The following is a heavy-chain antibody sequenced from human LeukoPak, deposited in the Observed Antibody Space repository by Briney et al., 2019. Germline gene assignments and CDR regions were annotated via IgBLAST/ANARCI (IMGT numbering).Heavy chain of an antibody. CDR1: GFTFSSYA. CDR3: VKADSGSYYAACSDY. J-gene: IGHJ4*02. CDR2: ISGSGGST. D-gene: IGHD1-26*01. Sequence: GGSLRLSCAASGFTFSSYAMSWVRQAPGKGLEWVSAISGSGGSTYYADSVKGRFTISRDNSKNTLYLQMNSLRAEDTAVYYCVKADSGSYYAACSDYWGQGTLVTVSS. V-gene: IGHV3-23*01.